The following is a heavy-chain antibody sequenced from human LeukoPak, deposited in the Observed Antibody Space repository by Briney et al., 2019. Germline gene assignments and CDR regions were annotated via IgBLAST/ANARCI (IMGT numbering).Heavy chain of an antibody. Sequence: GSLRLSCTASGFTFGDYAMSWVRQAPGKGLEWVGFIRSKAYGGTTEYAASVKGRFTISRDDSKSIAYLQMNSLKTEDTAVYYCTRDPNGIAVAFFDYWGQGTLVTVSS. CDR3: TRDPNGIAVAFFDY. D-gene: IGHD6-19*01. CDR2: IRSKAYGGTT. V-gene: IGHV3-49*04. J-gene: IGHJ4*02. CDR1: GFTFGDYA.